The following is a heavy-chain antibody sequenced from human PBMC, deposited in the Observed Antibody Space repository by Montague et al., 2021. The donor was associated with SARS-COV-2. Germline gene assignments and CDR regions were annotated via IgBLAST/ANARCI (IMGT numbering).Heavy chain of an antibody. Sequence: SETLSLTCNVSGDSIDGYYWTWVRQPPGKGLQWIAHIYYNGRTSYIPSLKSRLSVSLDKAKYQFSLELTSVTAADTARYFCARGTEVGAFDYWGQGALVSVSS. D-gene: IGHD1-26*01. J-gene: IGHJ4*02. CDR3: ARGTEVGAFDY. CDR1: GDSIDGYY. CDR2: IYYNGRT. V-gene: IGHV4-59*01.